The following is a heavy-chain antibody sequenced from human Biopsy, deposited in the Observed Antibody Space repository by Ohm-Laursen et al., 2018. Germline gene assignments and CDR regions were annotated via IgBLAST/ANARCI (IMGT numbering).Heavy chain of an antibody. V-gene: IGHV3-21*04. CDR1: GFSFTSYT. CDR2: ITSRSGYK. Sequence: GSLRLSCAASGFSFTSYTMNWVRQVPGKGLEWVSSITSRSGYKYYADSVKGRVTISRDNAKNSLYLQMHSLRAEDTAVYYCARDTRWSPYSMDVWGQGTTVTVSS. D-gene: IGHD4-23*01. CDR3: ARDTRWSPYSMDV. J-gene: IGHJ6*02.